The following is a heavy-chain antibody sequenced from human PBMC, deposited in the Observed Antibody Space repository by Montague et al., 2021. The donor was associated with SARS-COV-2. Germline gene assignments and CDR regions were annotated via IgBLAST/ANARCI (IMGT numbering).Heavy chain of an antibody. CDR1: GGSFSGYY. CDR3: ARGCPYGDSGRVDY. D-gene: IGHD4-17*01. V-gene: IGHV4-34*01. J-gene: IGHJ4*02. Sequence: SETLSLTCAVYGGSFSGYYWSWIRQPPGTGLEWIGEINHSGSTNYNSSLKSRVTITVDTSKNQFSLKLSFVTAADTAVYYCARGCPYGDSGRVDYWGQGTLVTVSS. CDR2: INHSGST.